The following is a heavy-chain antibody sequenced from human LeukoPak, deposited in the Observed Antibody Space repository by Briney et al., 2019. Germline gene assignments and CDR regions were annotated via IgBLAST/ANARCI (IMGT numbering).Heavy chain of an antibody. V-gene: IGHV6-1*01. CDR2: TYYRSRRYN. J-gene: IGHJ6*02. CDR3: ARGDVNYYYGVDV. Sequence: SQTLSLTCAISGDSVSSSSAAWNWFRQSPSRGLEWLGRTYYRSRRYNDYALSVKSRITMNPDTSKNQFSLQLNSMTPEDTAVYYCARGDVNYYYGVDVWGQGTTVTVSS. CDR1: GDSVSSSSAA.